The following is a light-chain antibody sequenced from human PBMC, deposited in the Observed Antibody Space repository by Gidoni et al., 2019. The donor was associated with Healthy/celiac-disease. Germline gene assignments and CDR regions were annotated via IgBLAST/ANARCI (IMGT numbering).Light chain of an antibody. Sequence: DIQMTQSPSSLSASVGDRVTITCRASQGISNYLAWYQQKPGKVPKLLIYAASTLQSGVPSRLSGSGSGTDFTLTISSMQPEDVATYYCQKYNSALGTFGQGTKVEIK. J-gene: IGKJ1*01. CDR1: QGISNY. V-gene: IGKV1-27*01. CDR2: AAS. CDR3: QKYNSALGT.